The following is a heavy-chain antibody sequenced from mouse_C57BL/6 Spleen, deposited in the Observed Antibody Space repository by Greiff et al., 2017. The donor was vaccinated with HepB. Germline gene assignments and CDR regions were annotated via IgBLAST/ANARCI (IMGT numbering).Heavy chain of an antibody. D-gene: IGHD2-4*01. CDR1: GFTFSDYG. CDR2: ISSGSSTI. V-gene: IGHV5-17*01. CDR3: ARSYYDYFDY. J-gene: IGHJ2*01. Sequence: EVKLVESGGGLVKPGGSLKLSCAASGFTFSDYGMHWVRQAPEKGLEWVAYISSGSSTIYYADTVKGRFTISRDNAKNTLFLQMTSLRSEDTAMYYCARSYYDYFDYWGQGTTLTVSS.